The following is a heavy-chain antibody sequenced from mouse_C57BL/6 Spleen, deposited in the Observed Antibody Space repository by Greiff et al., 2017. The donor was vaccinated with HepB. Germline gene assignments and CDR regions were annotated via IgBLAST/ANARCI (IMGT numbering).Heavy chain of an antibody. CDR2: INPGSGGT. CDR1: GYAFTNYL. D-gene: IGHD3-2*02. CDR3: ARQLRLLSYFDY. J-gene: IGHJ2*01. Sequence: VQLKQSGAELVRPGTSVKVSCKASGYAFTNYLIEWVKQRPGQGLEWIGVINPGSGGTNYNEKFKGKATLTADKSSSTAYMQLSSLTSEDSAVYFCARQLRLLSYFDYWGQGTTLTVSS. V-gene: IGHV1-54*01.